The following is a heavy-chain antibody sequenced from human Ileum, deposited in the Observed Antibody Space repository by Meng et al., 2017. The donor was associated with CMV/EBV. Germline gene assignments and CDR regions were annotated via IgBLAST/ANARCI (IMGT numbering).Heavy chain of an antibody. CDR3: TRAYYYDSSGYYDY. V-gene: IGHV6-1*01. Sequence: VLLQQSGPGLVKPPQTLSLTFAISGDSVSSNSVTWNWIRQSPSRGLEWLGRTYYRSKWYNDYAVSVKSRITINPDTSKNQFSLQLNSMTPEDTAVYYCTRAYYYDSSGYYDYWGQGTLVTVSS. D-gene: IGHD3-22*01. CDR2: TYYRSKWYN. CDR1: GDSVSSNSVT. J-gene: IGHJ4*02.